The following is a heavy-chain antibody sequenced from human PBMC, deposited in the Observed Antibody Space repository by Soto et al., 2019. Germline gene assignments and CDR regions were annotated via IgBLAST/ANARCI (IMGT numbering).Heavy chain of an antibody. V-gene: IGHV1-18*01. CDR2: ISASNGDT. Sequence: GASVKVSCKASGYTFTSYDINWVRQAPGQGLEWMGWISASNGDTNYAQKFLGRVTVTTDTSTSTGYMELRSLKSEDTAVYYCARMVRGSKIDYYYYMDVWGKGTTVTVSS. J-gene: IGHJ6*03. D-gene: IGHD3-10*01. CDR3: ARMVRGSKIDYYYYMDV. CDR1: GYTFTSYD.